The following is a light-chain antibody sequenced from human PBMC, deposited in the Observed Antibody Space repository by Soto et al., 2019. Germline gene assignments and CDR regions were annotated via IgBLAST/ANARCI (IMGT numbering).Light chain of an antibody. CDR3: QRFDTSNAMYF. CDR2: KSS. Sequence: DIQMTQSPSTLSASVGDRVTITCRASESINRRLAWYQQKPGSAPKLLIYKSSTLESGVPSRFSGSGYGTEFTRTISGLQPDDFATYYCQRFDTSNAMYFFGPGTKVDIK. V-gene: IGKV1-5*03. CDR1: ESINRR. J-gene: IGKJ2*01.